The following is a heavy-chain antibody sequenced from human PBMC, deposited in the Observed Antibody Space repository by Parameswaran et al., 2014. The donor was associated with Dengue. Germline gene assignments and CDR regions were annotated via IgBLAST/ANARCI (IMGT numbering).Heavy chain of an antibody. CDR1: GGSISSGSYY. CDR3: AREDYQRGGSDP. Sequence: ASETLSLTCTVSGGSISSGSYYWSWIRQPAGKGLEWIGRIYTSGSTNYNPSLKSRVTISVDTSKNQFSLKLSSVTAADTAVYYCAREDYQRGGSDPWGQGTLVTVSS. D-gene: IGHD2-2*01. V-gene: IGHV4-61*02. CDR2: IYTSGST. J-gene: IGHJ5*02.